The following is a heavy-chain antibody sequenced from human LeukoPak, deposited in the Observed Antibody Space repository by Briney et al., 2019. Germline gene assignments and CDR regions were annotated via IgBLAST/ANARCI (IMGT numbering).Heavy chain of an antibody. CDR1: GFTFSSYA. Sequence: GGSLRLSCAASGFTFSSYAMSWVRQAPGKGLEWVSAISGSGGSTYYADSVKGRFTISRDNSKNTLFLQMNSLRAEDTAVYYCAKDLYGSGSGFDYWGQGTLVTVSS. D-gene: IGHD3-10*01. CDR3: AKDLYGSGSGFDY. V-gene: IGHV3-23*01. CDR2: ISGSGGST. J-gene: IGHJ4*02.